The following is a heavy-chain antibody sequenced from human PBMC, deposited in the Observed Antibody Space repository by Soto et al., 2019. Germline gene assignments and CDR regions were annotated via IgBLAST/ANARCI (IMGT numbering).Heavy chain of an antibody. V-gene: IGHV4-30-4*01. Sequence: PSETLSLTCTVSGGSISSGDYYWSWIRQPPGKGLEWIGYIYYSGSTYYNPSLKSRVTISVDTSKNQFSLKLSSVTAADTAVYYCARDNLVVVAARDYYYYGMDVWGQGTTVTVSS. J-gene: IGHJ6*02. CDR2: IYYSGST. CDR3: ARDNLVVVAARDYYYYGMDV. D-gene: IGHD2-15*01. CDR1: GGSISSGDYY.